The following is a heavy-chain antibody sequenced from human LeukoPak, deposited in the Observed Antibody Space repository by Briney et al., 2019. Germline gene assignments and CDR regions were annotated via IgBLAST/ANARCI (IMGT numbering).Heavy chain of an antibody. J-gene: IGHJ3*02. Sequence: SETLPLTCTVSGGSISSYYWSWIRQPPGKGLEWIGYIYYSGSTNYNPSLKSRVTISVDTSKNQFSLKLSSVTAADTAVYYCARRHDFWSGSAFDIWGQGTMVTVSS. CDR1: GGSISSYY. CDR2: IYYSGST. V-gene: IGHV4-59*08. CDR3: ARRHDFWSGSAFDI. D-gene: IGHD3-3*01.